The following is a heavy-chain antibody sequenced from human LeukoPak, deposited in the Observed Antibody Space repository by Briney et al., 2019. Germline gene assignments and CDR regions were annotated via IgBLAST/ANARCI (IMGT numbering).Heavy chain of an antibody. D-gene: IGHD3-3*01. Sequence: GGSLRLSCAASEFTFSSYWMSWVRQAPGKGLEWVANIKQDGSEKYYVDSVKGRFTISRDNAKNSLYLQMNSLRAEDTAVYYCARDPYDDFGYWGQGTLVTVSS. V-gene: IGHV3-7*01. CDR1: EFTFSSYW. J-gene: IGHJ4*02. CDR3: ARDPYDDFGY. CDR2: IKQDGSEK.